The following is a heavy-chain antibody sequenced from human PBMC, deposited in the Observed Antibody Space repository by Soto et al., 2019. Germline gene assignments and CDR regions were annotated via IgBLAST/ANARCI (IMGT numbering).Heavy chain of an antibody. CDR3: ATFGSYWSGYWSPQRNEFDY. J-gene: IGHJ4*02. CDR1: GFTFSSYA. D-gene: IGHD3-3*01. V-gene: IGHV3-23*01. CDR2: ISGSGGST. Sequence: EVQLLESGGGLVQPGGSLRLSCAASGFTFSSYAMSWVRQAPGKGLEWVSAISGSGGSTYYADSMKGRFTISRDNSKNTLYLQMNSLRAEDTAVYYCATFGSYWSGYWSPQRNEFDYWGQGTLVTVSS.